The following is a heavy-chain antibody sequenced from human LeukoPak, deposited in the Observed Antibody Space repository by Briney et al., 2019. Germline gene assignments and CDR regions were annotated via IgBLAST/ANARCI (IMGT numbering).Heavy chain of an antibody. CDR1: GFTFSSYA. Sequence: GGSLRLSCAASGFTFSSYAMGWVRRAPGKGLEWVSAISGSGGSTYYADSVKGRFTISRDNSKNRLYLQMNSLRAEDTAVYYCAKAFLGPIAAAGWFDPWGQGTLVTVSS. D-gene: IGHD6-13*01. CDR2: ISGSGGST. V-gene: IGHV3-23*01. CDR3: AKAFLGPIAAAGWFDP. J-gene: IGHJ5*02.